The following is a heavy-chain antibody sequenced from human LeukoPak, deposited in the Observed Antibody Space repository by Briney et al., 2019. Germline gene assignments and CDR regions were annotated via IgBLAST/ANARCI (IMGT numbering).Heavy chain of an antibody. D-gene: IGHD3-22*01. V-gene: IGHV1-18*01. J-gene: IGHJ3*02. Sequence: ASVKVSCKASGYTFTSYGISWVRQAPGQGLEWMGWISAYNGNTNYAQKLQGRVTMTTDTSTSTAYMELRSLRSDDTAVYYCARESGVDYDSSGYFLEDAFDIWGQGTMVTVSS. CDR3: ARESGVDYDSSGYFLEDAFDI. CDR1: GYTFTSYG. CDR2: ISAYNGNT.